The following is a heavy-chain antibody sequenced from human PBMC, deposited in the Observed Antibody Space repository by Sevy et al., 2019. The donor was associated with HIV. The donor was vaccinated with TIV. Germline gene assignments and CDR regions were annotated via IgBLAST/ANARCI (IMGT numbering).Heavy chain of an antibody. Sequence: GGCLRLSCAVSGFSFDSYGMTWVRQAPGKGLEWVSAISGSGTRTYYADSVKGRFIISRDNSKNTLDLQMNSLRVEDTAIYYCAKGRGVYYDPDEIAYYFYYYNMDVWGKGTTVTVSS. CDR2: ISGSGTRT. V-gene: IGHV3-23*01. D-gene: IGHD3-22*01. CDR3: AKGRGVYYDPDEIAYYFYYYNMDV. J-gene: IGHJ6*03. CDR1: GFSFDSYG.